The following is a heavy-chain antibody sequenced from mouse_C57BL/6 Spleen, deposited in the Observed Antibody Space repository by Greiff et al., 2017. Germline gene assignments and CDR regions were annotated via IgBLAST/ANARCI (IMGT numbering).Heavy chain of an antibody. CDR1: GFTFTSYS. J-gene: IGHJ4*01. V-gene: IGHV1-52*01. D-gene: IGHD6-1*01. CDR2: IDASGSDT. Sequence: QVQLQQSGADLVRPGSSVKLSCTASGFTFTSYSMPWVQQRPIQGLEWIGNIDASGSDTYYPQNVKDKFTLTVDKSTSNAYLQLSSLTSEDSAVYYCAREVDSYYAKAYWGQGTPVTVSA. CDR3: AREVDSYYAKAY.